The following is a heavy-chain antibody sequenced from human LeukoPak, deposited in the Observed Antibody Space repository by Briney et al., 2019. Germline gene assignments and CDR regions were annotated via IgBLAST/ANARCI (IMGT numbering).Heavy chain of an antibody. D-gene: IGHD6-13*01. J-gene: IGHJ6*02. CDR3: ARLNGSSSWYVASRYYYYCMDV. CDR1: GGSISGYY. V-gene: IGHV4-59*08. Sequence: SETLSLTCTVSGGSISGYYWSWIRQPPGKGLEWIGYIYYSGSTNYNPSLKSRVTISVDTSKNQFSLKLSSVTAADTAVYYCARLNGSSSWYVASRYYYYCMDVWGQGTTVTVSS. CDR2: IYYSGST.